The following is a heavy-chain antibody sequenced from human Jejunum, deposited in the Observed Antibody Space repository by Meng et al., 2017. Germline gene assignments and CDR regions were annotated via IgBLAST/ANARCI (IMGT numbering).Heavy chain of an antibody. D-gene: IGHD6-19*01. CDR3: ASAGSSGWNWYFGL. V-gene: IGHV4-59*11. J-gene: IGHJ2*01. Sequence: QLHQSGPGAWQPSATLSLPCSVSRGSLTGHYWSWIRQPPGKGLEWIGHIYYSGNTNYNPSLKSRVTLSLHTSENQFSLQLNSVTAADTAVYYCASAGSSGWNWYFGLWGRGTLVTVSS. CDR1: RGSLTGHY. CDR2: IYYSGNT.